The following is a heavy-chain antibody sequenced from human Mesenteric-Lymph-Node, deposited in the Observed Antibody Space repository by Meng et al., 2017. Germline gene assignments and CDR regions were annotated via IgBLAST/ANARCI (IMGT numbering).Heavy chain of an antibody. CDR2: INPSGGST. V-gene: IGHV1-46*01. CDR3: ARDVRITIFGVVSRGYFDY. Sequence: ASVKVSCKASGYTFTSYYMHWVRQAPGQGLEWMGIINPSGGSTSYAQKFQGRVTMTRDTSTSTVYMELSSLRSEDTAVYYCARDVRITIFGVVSRGYFDYWGQGTLVTVYS. J-gene: IGHJ4*02. D-gene: IGHD3-3*01. CDR1: GYTFTSYY.